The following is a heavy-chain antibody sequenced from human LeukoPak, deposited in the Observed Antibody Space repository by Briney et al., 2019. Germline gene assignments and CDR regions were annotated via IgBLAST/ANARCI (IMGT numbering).Heavy chain of an antibody. J-gene: IGHJ4*02. CDR1: GGSFSGYY. D-gene: IGHD6-19*01. V-gene: IGHV4-34*01. CDR3: ARSQRAGYFDY. CDR2: ISHSGST. Sequence: SETLSLTCAVYGGSFSGYYWSWTRQPPGKGLEWIGEISHSGSTNYNPSLKSRVTISVDTSKNQFSLKLSSVTAADTAVYYCARSQRAGYFDYWGQGTLVTVSS.